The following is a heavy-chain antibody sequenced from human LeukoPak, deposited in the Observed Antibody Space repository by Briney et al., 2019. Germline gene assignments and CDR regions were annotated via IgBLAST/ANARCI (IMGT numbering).Heavy chain of an antibody. J-gene: IGHJ4*02. V-gene: IGHV4-38-2*01. Sequence: PSETLSLTCAVSGYSISSGYYWGWIRQPPGKGLEWVGSIYHSGSTYYNPSLTSRVTISVDTSKNQFSLKLSSVTAADTAVYYCASLGVAGTRGVYWGQGTLVTVSS. CDR2: IYHSGST. D-gene: IGHD6-19*01. CDR1: GYSISSGYY. CDR3: ASLGVAGTRGVY.